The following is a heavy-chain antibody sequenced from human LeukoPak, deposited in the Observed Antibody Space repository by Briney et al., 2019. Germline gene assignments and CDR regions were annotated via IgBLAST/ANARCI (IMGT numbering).Heavy chain of an antibody. CDR1: GGSISSSSYY. V-gene: IGHV4-39*07. J-gene: IGHJ4*02. D-gene: IGHD3-3*01. Sequence: PSETLSLTCTVSGGSISSSSYYWGWIRQPPGKGLEWIGSIYYSGSTYYNPSLKSRVTISVDTSKNQFSLKLSSVTAADTAVYYCARFLEWLTYFDYWGQGTLVTVSS. CDR3: ARFLEWLTYFDY. CDR2: IYYSGST.